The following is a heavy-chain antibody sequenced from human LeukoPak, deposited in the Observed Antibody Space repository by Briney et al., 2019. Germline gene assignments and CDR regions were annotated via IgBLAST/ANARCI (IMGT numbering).Heavy chain of an antibody. J-gene: IGHJ4*02. D-gene: IGHD5-18*01. CDR2: IYWDGDE. V-gene: IGHV2-5*02. Sequence: SGPTLVKPTQTLTLTCTFSGFSLSTREVGVGWIRQPPGKALEWLALIYWDGDERYSPSLKSRLTITKDTSKNQVVLTMTNMDPVDTATYYCTHSDTTMANDYWGQGSLVTVSS. CDR3: THSDTTMANDY. CDR1: GFSLSTREVG.